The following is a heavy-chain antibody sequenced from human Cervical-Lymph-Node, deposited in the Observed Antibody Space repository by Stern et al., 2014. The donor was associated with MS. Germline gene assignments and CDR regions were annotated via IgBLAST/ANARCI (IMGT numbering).Heavy chain of an antibody. CDR2: IYYSGST. J-gene: IGHJ6*02. V-gene: IGHV4-31*03. CDR1: GGSISSGGYY. D-gene: IGHD5-18*01. Sequence: QVQLQESGPGLVKPSQTLSITCTVSGGSISSGGYYWSWIRQHPWKGLEWLGYIYYSGSTYYNPSLKSRVTITIYTSTNNVTLWLSSVTAADTAVYYCASNSAGSPITWYYGMDVWGQGTTVTVSS. CDR3: ASNSAGSPITWYYGMDV.